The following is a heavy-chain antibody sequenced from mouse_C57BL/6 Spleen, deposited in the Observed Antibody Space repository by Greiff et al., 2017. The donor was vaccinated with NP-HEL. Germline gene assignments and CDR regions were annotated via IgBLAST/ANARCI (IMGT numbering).Heavy chain of an antibody. D-gene: IGHD1-1*01. J-gene: IGHJ4*01. CDR2: IDPSDSYT. V-gene: IGHV1-69*01. Sequence: QVQLQQPGAELVMPGASVKLSCKASGYTFTSYWMHWVKQRPGQGLEWIGEIDPSDSYTNYNQKFKGKSTLTVDKSSSTAYMQLSSLTSEDSAVYYCARSPFYGSSPLAMDYWGQGTSVTVSS. CDR1: GYTFTSYW. CDR3: ARSPFYGSSPLAMDY.